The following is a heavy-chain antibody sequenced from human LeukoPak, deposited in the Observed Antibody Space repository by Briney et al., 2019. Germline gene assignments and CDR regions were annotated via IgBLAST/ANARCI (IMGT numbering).Heavy chain of an antibody. D-gene: IGHD3-10*01. CDR1: GGSIGIYY. V-gene: IGHV4-59*01. Sequence: SETLSLTSNVSGGSIGIYYWTWLRQPPGRGLEWIGYIYYSGSTNYSPSLESRVSISVDTSKNQFSLRLNSVTAADTAIYYCARGRARDGSYPWFDSWGQGTLVTVSS. CDR3: ARGRARDGSYPWFDS. J-gene: IGHJ5*01. CDR2: IYYSGST.